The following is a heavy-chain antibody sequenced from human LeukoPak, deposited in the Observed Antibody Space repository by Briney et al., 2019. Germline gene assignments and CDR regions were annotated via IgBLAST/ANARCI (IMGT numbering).Heavy chain of an antibody. Sequence: GGSLRLSCAASGFTYSSYGMHWLRQAPGKGLDWVAVIAHDGSIDYYADSVKGRFTISRDNAKNTLYLQMNSLRTEDTAMFYCATEAIAVAGPNYFDYWGQGTLVTVSS. CDR3: ATEAIAVAGPNYFDY. CDR1: GFTYSSYG. D-gene: IGHD6-19*01. J-gene: IGHJ4*02. V-gene: IGHV3-30*03. CDR2: IAHDGSID.